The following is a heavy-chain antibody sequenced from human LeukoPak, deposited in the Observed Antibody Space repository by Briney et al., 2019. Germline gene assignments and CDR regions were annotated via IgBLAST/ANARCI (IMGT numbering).Heavy chain of an antibody. D-gene: IGHD2-15*01. Sequence: GGSLRLSCAASGFTFNNAWMNWVRQAPGKGLEWVGHIKTKTAGETTDYAVPVKGRFTISRDDSKNTLFLQMNSLKTEDTAVYFCTAAAGVALKYWGQGTLVTVSS. V-gene: IGHV3-15*01. J-gene: IGHJ4*02. CDR3: TAAAGVALKY. CDR2: IKTKTAGETT. CDR1: GFTFNNAW.